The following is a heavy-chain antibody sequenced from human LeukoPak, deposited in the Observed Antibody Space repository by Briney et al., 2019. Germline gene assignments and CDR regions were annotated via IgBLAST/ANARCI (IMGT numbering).Heavy chain of an antibody. CDR3: ARENSGYFDY. J-gene: IGHJ4*02. Sequence: GASVKISCKASGYTFTGYYMHWVRQAPGQGLEWMGRINPNSGGTNYAQKFQGRVTVTRDTSISTAYMELSRLRSDDTAVYYCARENSGYFDYWGQGTLVTVSS. CDR2: INPNSGGT. V-gene: IGHV1-2*06. D-gene: IGHD1-26*01. CDR1: GYTFTGYY.